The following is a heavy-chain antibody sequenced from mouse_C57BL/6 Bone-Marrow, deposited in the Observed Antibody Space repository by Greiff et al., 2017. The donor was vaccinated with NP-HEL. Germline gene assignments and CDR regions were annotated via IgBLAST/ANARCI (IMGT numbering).Heavy chain of an antibody. V-gene: IGHV1-59*01. CDR3: ARGATTVVALYAMDY. J-gene: IGHJ4*01. D-gene: IGHD1-1*01. CDR2: IDPSDSYT. CDR1: GYTFTSYW. Sequence: VQLQQSGAELVRPGTSVKLSCKASGYTFTSYWMHWVKQRPGQGLEWIGVIDPSDSYTNYNQKFKGKATLTVDTSSSTAYMQLSSLTSEDSAVYYCARGATTVVALYAMDYWGQGTSVTVSS.